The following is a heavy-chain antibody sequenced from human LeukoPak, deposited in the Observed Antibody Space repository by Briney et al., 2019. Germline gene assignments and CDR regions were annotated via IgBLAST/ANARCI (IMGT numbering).Heavy chain of an antibody. CDR2: IRYDGSNK. D-gene: IGHD3-16*01. V-gene: IGHV3-33*08. Sequence: PGGSLRLSCATSGFTFSPYPMHWVRQAPGKGLEWVAFIRYDGSNKYYADSVKGRFTISRDNSKNTLYLQMNSLRAEDTAVYYCARPDGGGAFNKAFDFWGQGTLVTVSS. CDR1: GFTFSPYP. CDR3: ARPDGGGAFNKAFDF. J-gene: IGHJ4*02.